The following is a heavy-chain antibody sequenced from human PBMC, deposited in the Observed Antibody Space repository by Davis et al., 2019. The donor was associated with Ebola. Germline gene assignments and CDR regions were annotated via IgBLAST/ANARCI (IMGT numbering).Heavy chain of an antibody. CDR1: GFTFSDYY. Sequence: GGSLRLFCAASGFTFSDYYMSWIRQAPGKGLEWVSSIRSSDTTIYYSDPVKGRFTVSRDNAKNSLYLQMNSLRAEDTGVYYCARDVGVVPAAMTLDVWGPGTTVTVSS. J-gene: IGHJ6*02. CDR2: IRSSDTTI. V-gene: IGHV3-11*04. CDR3: ARDVGVVPAAMTLDV. D-gene: IGHD2-2*01.